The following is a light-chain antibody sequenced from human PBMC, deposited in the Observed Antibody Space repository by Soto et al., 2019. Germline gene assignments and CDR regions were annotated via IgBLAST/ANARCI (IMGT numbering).Light chain of an antibody. CDR3: QQRSNWPPVT. CDR1: QSVRSY. CDR2: DAS. V-gene: IGKV3-11*01. Sequence: EIVLTQSPATLSLSPGERATLSCRASQSVRSYLAWYQQKPGQAPRLLIYDASNRATGIPARFNGSGSGTDFTLSISSLEPEDFAVYYCQQRSNWPPVTFGGGTKVDIK. J-gene: IGKJ4*01.